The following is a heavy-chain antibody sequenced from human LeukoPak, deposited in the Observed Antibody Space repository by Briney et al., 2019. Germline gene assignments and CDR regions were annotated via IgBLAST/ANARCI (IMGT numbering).Heavy chain of an antibody. Sequence: GESLRLSCAASGFTFSSYSMNWVRQAPGKGLEWVSSISSSSSYIYYADSVKGRFTISRDNAKNSLYLQMNSLRADDTAVSYCARASPGYGSFDYWGQGTLVTVSS. CDR1: GFTFSSYS. V-gene: IGHV3-21*01. D-gene: IGHD3-10*01. CDR2: ISSSSSYI. J-gene: IGHJ4*02. CDR3: ARASPGYGSFDY.